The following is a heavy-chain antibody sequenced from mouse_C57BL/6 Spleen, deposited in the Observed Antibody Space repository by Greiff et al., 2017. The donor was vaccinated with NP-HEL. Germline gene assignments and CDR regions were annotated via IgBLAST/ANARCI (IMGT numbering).Heavy chain of an antibody. CDR1: GYTFTDYN. J-gene: IGHJ2*01. CDR3: ARRVYYYGLDY. Sequence: VQLQQSGPELVKPGASVKISCKASGYTFTDYNMDWVKQSPGQSLEWIGDINPNNGGTIYNQKFKGKATLTVDKSSSTAYMELRSLTSEDTAVYYCARRVYYYGLDYWGQGTTLTVSS. CDR2: INPNNGGT. V-gene: IGHV1-18*01. D-gene: IGHD1-1*01.